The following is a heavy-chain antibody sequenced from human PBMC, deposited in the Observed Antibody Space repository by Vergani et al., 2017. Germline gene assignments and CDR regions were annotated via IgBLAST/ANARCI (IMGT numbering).Heavy chain of an antibody. CDR2: IYYSGST. D-gene: IGHD1-26*01. J-gene: IGHJ4*02. Sequence: QLQLQESGPGLVKPSETLSLTCTVSGGSISSSSYYWGGIRQPPGKGLEWIGSIYYSGSTYYNPSLTSRGTISVDTSKNQFSLKLSSVTAADTAVYYCARGVGAKFYFDYWGQGTLVTVSS. CDR1: GGSISSSSYY. V-gene: IGHV4-39*07. CDR3: ARGVGAKFYFDY.